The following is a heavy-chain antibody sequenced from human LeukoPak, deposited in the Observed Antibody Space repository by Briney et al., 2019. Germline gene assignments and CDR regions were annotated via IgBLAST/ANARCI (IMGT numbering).Heavy chain of an antibody. D-gene: IGHD4-23*01. V-gene: IGHV4-4*02. CDR1: GVSITSNAW. CDR2: IFHSGRT. CDR3: ARNDGNSDFDY. J-gene: IGHJ4*02. Sequence: SETLSLTCAVSGVSITSNAWWTWVRQPPGKGLEWTGEIFHSGRTHHSPSLKSRVTISVDKSKTQFSLQLSSVTAADTAVYYCARNDGNSDFDYWGQGTLVTVSS.